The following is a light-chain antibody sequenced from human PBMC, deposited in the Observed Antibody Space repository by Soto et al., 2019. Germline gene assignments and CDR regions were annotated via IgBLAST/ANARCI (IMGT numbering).Light chain of an antibody. CDR1: QSVSSN. J-gene: IGKJ1*01. Sequence: EIVMTQSPATLSVSTGERATLSCRASQSVSSNLAWYQQKPGQAPRLLIYGASTRATGIPARFSGSGSGTEFTLTISSLQSEDFAVYYCQQYNNWPLWTFGQGTKVDI. V-gene: IGKV3-15*01. CDR3: QQYNNWPLWT. CDR2: GAS.